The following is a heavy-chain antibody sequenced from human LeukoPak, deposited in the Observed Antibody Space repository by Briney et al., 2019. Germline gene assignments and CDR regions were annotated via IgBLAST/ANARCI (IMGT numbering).Heavy chain of an antibody. CDR2: ISYSGGT. Sequence: SETLSLTCTVSGGSISSYYWSWIRQPPGKGLEWIGYISYSGGTNYNPSLKSRVTISVDTSKNQFSLKLSSVTAADTAVYYCARRGYSYGYSGYYYYGMDVWGQETTVTVSS. V-gene: IGHV4-59*08. D-gene: IGHD5-18*01. J-gene: IGHJ6*02. CDR1: GGSISSYY. CDR3: ARRGYSYGYSGYYYYGMDV.